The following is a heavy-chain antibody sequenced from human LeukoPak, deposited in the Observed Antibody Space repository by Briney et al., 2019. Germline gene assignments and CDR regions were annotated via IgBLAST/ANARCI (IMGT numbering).Heavy chain of an antibody. CDR2: IKQDGSEK. V-gene: IGHV3-7*01. J-gene: IGHJ4*02. D-gene: IGHD3-16*01. CDR1: GFTFSSYR. Sequence: PGGSLRLSCAASGFTFSSYRMNWVRQAPGRGLEWVANIKQDGSEKYYVDSVKGRFTISRDNAKNSLYLQMNSLRAEDTAVYYCARELSEWGVWGSYFHFDYWGQGTLVTVSS. CDR3: ARELSEWGVWGSYFHFDY.